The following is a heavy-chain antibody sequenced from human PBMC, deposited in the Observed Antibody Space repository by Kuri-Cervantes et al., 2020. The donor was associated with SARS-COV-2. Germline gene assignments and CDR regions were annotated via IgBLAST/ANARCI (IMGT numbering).Heavy chain of an antibody. J-gene: IGHJ4*02. CDR2: ISSSSTI. D-gene: IGHD1-26*01. Sequence: GGSLRLSCAASGFTFSSYSMNWVRQAPGKGLEWVSYISSSSTIYYADSVKGRFTISRDNAKNSLYLQMNSLRDEDTAVYYCARDPVGGSYGVFDYWGQGTLVTVSS. V-gene: IGHV3-48*02. CDR3: ARDPVGGSYGVFDY. CDR1: GFTFSSYS.